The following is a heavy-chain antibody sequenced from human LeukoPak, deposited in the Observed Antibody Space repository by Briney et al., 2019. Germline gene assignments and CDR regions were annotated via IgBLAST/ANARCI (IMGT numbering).Heavy chain of an antibody. CDR2: INHSGST. CDR3: ARRKLDVGFDI. CDR1: GGSFTGYY. D-gene: IGHD1-26*01. V-gene: IGHV4-34*01. J-gene: IGHJ3*02. Sequence: PSETLSLTCAVYGGSFTGYYWSWIRQPPGKGLEWIGDINHSGSTNYNPSLKSRVTISVDTSKNQFSLKLSSVTAADTAVYYCARRKLDVGFDIWGQGTMVTVSS.